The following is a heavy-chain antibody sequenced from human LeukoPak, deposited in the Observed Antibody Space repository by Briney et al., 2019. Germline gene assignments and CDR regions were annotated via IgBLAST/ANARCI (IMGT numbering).Heavy chain of an antibody. CDR3: ARDLTCSSTSCYNYWFDP. D-gene: IGHD2-2*02. V-gene: IGHV1-69*04. Sequence: ASVKVSCKASGGTFSSYAISWVRQAPGQGLEWMGRIIPILGIANYAQKFQGRVTITADKSTSTAYMELSSLRSEGTAVYYCARDLTCSSTSCYNYWFDPWGQGTLVTVSS. CDR1: GGTFSSYA. J-gene: IGHJ5*02. CDR2: IIPILGIA.